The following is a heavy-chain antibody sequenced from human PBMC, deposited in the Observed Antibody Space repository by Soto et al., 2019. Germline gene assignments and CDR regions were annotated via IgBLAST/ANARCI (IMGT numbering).Heavy chain of an antibody. J-gene: IGHJ5*02. Sequence: QVQLQESGPGLVKPSETLSLTCTVSGAAINNYYWTWIRQSPGKGLEWIGYIFYSGRTNYNPSLKSRVTIAVDASKNQYSLKLSSVTAADTAVYYCARDSGHYCGGDCYSAWDQGTLVTVSS. V-gene: IGHV4-59*01. CDR2: IFYSGRT. CDR1: GAAINNYY. D-gene: IGHD2-21*02. CDR3: ARDSGHYCGGDCYSA.